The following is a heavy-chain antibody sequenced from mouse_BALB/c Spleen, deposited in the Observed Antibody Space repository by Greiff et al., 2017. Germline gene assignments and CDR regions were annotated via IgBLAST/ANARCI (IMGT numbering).Heavy chain of an antibody. Sequence: VQLQQSGAELVRPGALVKLSCKASGFNIKDYYMHWVKQRPEQGLEWIGWIDPENGNTIYDPKFQGKASITADTSSNTAYLQLSSLTSEDTAVYYCANDYDRAWFADWGQGTLVTVSA. CDR3: ANDYDRAWFAD. D-gene: IGHD2-4*01. V-gene: IGHV14-1*02. CDR1: GFNIKDYY. CDR2: IDPENGNT. J-gene: IGHJ3*01.